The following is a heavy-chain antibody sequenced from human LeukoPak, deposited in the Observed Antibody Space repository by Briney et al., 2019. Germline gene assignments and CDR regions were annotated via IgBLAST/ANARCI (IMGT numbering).Heavy chain of an antibody. V-gene: IGHV1-2*02. J-gene: IGHJ2*01. CDR2: INPSSGGT. CDR1: GYTFTGYY. CDR3: ARDLAPTGYYRKPHWYFDL. Sequence: GASVKVSCKASGYTFTGYYIHWVRQAPGQGLEWMGWINPSSGGTNYAQKFQGRVTMTRDTSISTPYMELGRLRSDDTAVYYCARDLAPTGYYRKPHWYFDLWGRGTLVTVSS. D-gene: IGHD3-9*01.